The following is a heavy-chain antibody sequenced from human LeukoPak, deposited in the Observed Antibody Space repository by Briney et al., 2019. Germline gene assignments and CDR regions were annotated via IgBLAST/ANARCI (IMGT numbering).Heavy chain of an antibody. Sequence: GGSLRLSCAASRFTFSDYYMTWVRQAPGRGLEWVSYISSSGSTIYYADSVKGRFTISRDNAKNSLYLQMNSLRAEDTAVYYCARPDLGYSSSWYISYYYYYMDVWGKGTTVTVSS. V-gene: IGHV3-11*04. CDR2: ISSSGSTI. J-gene: IGHJ6*03. CDR1: RFTFSDYY. CDR3: ARPDLGYSSSWYISYYYYYMDV. D-gene: IGHD6-13*01.